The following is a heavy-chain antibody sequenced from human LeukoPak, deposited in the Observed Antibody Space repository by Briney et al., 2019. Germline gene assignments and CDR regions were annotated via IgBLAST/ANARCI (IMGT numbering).Heavy chain of an antibody. CDR1: GFTFSSYA. J-gene: IGHJ4*02. CDR3: ARALGYCSGGNCYISDH. D-gene: IGHD2-15*01. Sequence: GGSLRLSCAASGFTFSSYAMGWVRQAPGKGLEWVSGISVSGGRINYADSVKGRFTISRDNSKNTLYMQMNSLRAEDSALYFCARALGYCSGGNCYISDHWGQGILVTVSP. CDR2: ISVSGGRI. V-gene: IGHV3-23*01.